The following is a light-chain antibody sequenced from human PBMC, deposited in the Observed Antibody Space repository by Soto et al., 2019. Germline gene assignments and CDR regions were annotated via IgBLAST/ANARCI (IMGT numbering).Light chain of an antibody. CDR3: LLYYGGAQLV. CDR1: TGAVTSGYY. V-gene: IGLV7-43*01. Sequence: QAVVTQEPSLTVSPVGTVTLTCASSTGAVTSGYYPNWFQQKPGQAPRALMYSTSNKHSWTPARFSGSLLGGKAALTLSGVQPEDEAEYYCLLYYGGAQLVFGTGTKLTVL. J-gene: IGLJ1*01. CDR2: STS.